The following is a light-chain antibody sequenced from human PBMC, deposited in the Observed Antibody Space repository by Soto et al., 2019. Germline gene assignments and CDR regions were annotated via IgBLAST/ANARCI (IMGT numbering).Light chain of an antibody. CDR3: QQSYSTPIT. CDR2: ATS. CDR1: QSISTW. J-gene: IGKJ5*01. V-gene: IGKV1-39*01. Sequence: DVQMTQSPSSLSASVGGRVTITCRASQSISTWLAWYQQKPGKXXKXXIYATSNLQSGVPSRFSGSGSGTDGTLTISSLQPEDFATYYCQQSYSTPITFGQGTRLEIK.